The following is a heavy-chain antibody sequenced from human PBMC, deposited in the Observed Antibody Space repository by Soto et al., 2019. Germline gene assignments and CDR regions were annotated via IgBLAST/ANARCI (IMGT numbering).Heavy chain of an antibody. CDR1: GFTFRGYW. CDR3: ARESGYDWHFDF. CDR2: IKQDGSEK. Sequence: PGGSLRLSCEGSGFTFRGYWMSWVRQAPGKGLEWVANIKQDGSEKVYVDSVKGRFTISRDNGKNSLYLQMNSLKVEDTAIYYCARESGYDWHFDFWGLGTLVT. D-gene: IGHD5-12*01. J-gene: IGHJ4*02. V-gene: IGHV3-7*03.